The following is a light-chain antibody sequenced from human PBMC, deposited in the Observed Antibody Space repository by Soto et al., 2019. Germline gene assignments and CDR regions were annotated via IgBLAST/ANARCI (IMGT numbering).Light chain of an antibody. J-gene: IGLJ1*01. CDR1: SSDVGGYNY. CDR3: SSYTSSSNPYV. Sequence: QSALTQPASVSGSPGQSITISCTGTSSDVGGYNYVSWYQHHPGKAPKLMIYEVSSRPSGVSDRFSGSKSGNTASLPISGLQTEDEADYYCSSYTSSSNPYVFGPGTKLTVL. V-gene: IGLV2-14*01. CDR2: EVS.